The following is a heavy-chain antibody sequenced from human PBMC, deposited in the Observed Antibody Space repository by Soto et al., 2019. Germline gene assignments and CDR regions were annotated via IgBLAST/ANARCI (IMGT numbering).Heavy chain of an antibody. V-gene: IGHV4-31*03. D-gene: IGHD6-13*01. CDR3: AHSSWKRYYFDY. J-gene: IGHJ4*02. CDR1: GGSISSGGYY. Sequence: QVQLQEAGPGLVKPSQTLSLTCTVSGGSISSGGYYWSWIRQHPGKGLEWIGYIYYSGSTYYTPSLKSRVTISVDTSKNQFSLNLSSVTAADPAVYYCAHSSWKRYYFDYWGQGTLVTVSS. CDR2: IYYSGST.